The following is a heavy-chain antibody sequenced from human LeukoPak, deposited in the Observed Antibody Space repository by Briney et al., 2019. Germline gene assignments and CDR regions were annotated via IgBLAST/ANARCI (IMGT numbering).Heavy chain of an antibody. J-gene: IGHJ4*02. Sequence: GGSLRLSCAASGFTFSSYAMTWVRQAPGKGLDWVSAIFGSGATYYADSVRGRFTISRDNSKNTLYLQMSSLRAEDTAVYYCAKTPGITGTTLKTHFDYWGQGTLVTVSS. D-gene: IGHD1-20*01. V-gene: IGHV3-23*01. CDR2: IFGSGAT. CDR1: GFTFSSYA. CDR3: AKTPGITGTTLKTHFDY.